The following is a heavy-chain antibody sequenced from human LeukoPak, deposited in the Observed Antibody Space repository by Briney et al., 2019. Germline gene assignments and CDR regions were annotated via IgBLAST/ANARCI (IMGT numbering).Heavy chain of an antibody. D-gene: IGHD2-2*01. Sequence: EASVKVSCKASGYTFTSYGISWVQQAPGQGLEWMGWISAYNGNTNYAQKLQGRVTMTTDTSTSTAYMELRSLRSDDTAVYYCAGVVPAAGARFDPWGQGTLVTVSS. CDR2: ISAYNGNT. CDR3: AGVVPAAGARFDP. V-gene: IGHV1-18*04. CDR1: GYTFTSYG. J-gene: IGHJ5*02.